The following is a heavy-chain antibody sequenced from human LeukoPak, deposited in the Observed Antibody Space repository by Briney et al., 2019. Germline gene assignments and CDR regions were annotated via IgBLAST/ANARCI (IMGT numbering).Heavy chain of an antibody. CDR3: ARDLGIAARPVFDQ. D-gene: IGHD6-6*01. CDR2: ISGSGGST. V-gene: IGHV3-23*01. J-gene: IGHJ4*02. Sequence: GGSLTFYCAASGFTFSTYAITWVRQAPGKGLEWVSVISGSGGSTYYADSVKGRFTISRDNSKNTLYLQVDSLRAEDTAVYYCARDLGIAARPVFDQWGQGTLVTVSS. CDR1: GFTFSTYA.